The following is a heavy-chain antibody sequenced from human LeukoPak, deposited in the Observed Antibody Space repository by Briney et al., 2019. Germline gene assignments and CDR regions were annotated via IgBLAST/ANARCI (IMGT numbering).Heavy chain of an antibody. D-gene: IGHD3-10*01. J-gene: IGHJ4*02. V-gene: IGHV3-49*04. CDR3: TNHVLLWFGESDFDY. Sequence: GGSLRLSCAASGFTFSSYWMSWVRQAPGKGLEWVGFIRSKAYGGTTEYAASVKGRFTISRDDSKSIAYLQMNSLKTEDTAVYYCTNHVLLWFGESDFDYWGQGTLVTVSS. CDR2: IRSKAYGGTT. CDR1: GFTFSSYW.